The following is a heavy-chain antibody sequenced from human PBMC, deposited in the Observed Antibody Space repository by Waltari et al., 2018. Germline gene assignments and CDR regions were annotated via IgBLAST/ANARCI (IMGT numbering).Heavy chain of an antibody. CDR2: INSDGDLT. Sequence: EVQLLESGGGLVQPGGSLRRSCAASGFTFSNFALGWVRQAPGKGLEWVSTINSDGDLTYYADSVKGRFTISRDNSKNTLYLQVSSLRAEDTAVYYCAKGYYVAAYFDHWGQGTLVTVSS. V-gene: IGHV3-23*01. J-gene: IGHJ4*02. CDR1: GFTFSNFA. D-gene: IGHD3-16*01. CDR3: AKGYYVAAYFDH.